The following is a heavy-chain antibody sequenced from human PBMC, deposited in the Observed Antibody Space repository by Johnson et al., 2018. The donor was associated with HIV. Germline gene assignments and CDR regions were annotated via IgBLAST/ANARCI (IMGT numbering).Heavy chain of an antibody. CDR3: ARRIAAADDAFDI. J-gene: IGHJ3*02. Sequence: VQLVESGGGVVQPGRSLRLSCAASGFTFSTYAMHWVRQAPGKGLEWVAVISYDGSNKYYADSVKGRFTISRDNSKHTLYRQMNRLRAEDTAMYYCARRIAAADDAFDIWGHGTMVTVSS. CDR1: GFTFSTYA. V-gene: IGHV3-30*04. CDR2: ISYDGSNK. D-gene: IGHD6-25*01.